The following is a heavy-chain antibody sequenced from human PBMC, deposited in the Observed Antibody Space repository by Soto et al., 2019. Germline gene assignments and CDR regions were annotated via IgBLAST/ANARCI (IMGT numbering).Heavy chain of an antibody. CDR2: MNPNSGNT. J-gene: IGHJ5*02. CDR1: GYTFTSYD. Sequence: ASVKVSCKASGYTFTSYDINGVRQATGQVLEWMGWMNPNSGNTGYAQKFQGRVTMTRNTSISTAYMELSSLRSEDTAVYYCAAKPAATNWFDPWGQGTLVTVSS. D-gene: IGHD2-2*01. V-gene: IGHV1-8*01. CDR3: AAKPAATNWFDP.